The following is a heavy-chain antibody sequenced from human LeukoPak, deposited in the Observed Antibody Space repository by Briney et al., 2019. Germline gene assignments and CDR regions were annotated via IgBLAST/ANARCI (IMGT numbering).Heavy chain of an antibody. CDR2: ISYDGSNK. D-gene: IGHD3-10*01. Sequence: GGSLRLSCAASGFTFNSYWMHWVRQAPGKGLEWVALISYDGSNKYFADSVKGRFTISRDNSKNTLYLQMNSLRPEDTAVYYCAKALNYYGSGYYFDYWGQGTLVTVSS. CDR1: GFTFNSYW. CDR3: AKALNYYGSGYYFDY. J-gene: IGHJ4*02. V-gene: IGHV3-30*18.